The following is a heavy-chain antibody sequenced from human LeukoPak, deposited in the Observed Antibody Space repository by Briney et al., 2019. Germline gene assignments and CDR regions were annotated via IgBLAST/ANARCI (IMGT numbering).Heavy chain of an antibody. CDR1: GGTFSSYA. V-gene: IGHV1-69*05. D-gene: IGHD2-2*02. CDR2: IIPIFGTA. Sequence: ASVKVSCKASGGTFSSYAISWVRQAPGQGLEWMGGIIPIFGTANYAQKFQGRVTITTDESTSTAYMELSSLRSDDTAVYYCARGVLGYCSSTSCYTSPYYYYMGVWGKGTTVTVSS. CDR3: ARGVLGYCSSTSCYTSPYYYYMGV. J-gene: IGHJ6*03.